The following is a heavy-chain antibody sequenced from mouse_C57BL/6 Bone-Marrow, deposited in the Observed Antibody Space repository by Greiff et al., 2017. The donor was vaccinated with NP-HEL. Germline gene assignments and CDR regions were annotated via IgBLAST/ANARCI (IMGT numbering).Heavy chain of an antibody. Sequence: VESGGGLVQPGGSLKLSCAASGFTFSDYYMYWVRQTPEKRLEWVAYISNGGGSTYYPDTVKGRFTISRDNAKNTLYLQMSRLKSEDTAMYYCARPKGKDYAMDYWGQGTSVTVSS. CDR1: GFTFSDYY. V-gene: IGHV5-12*01. CDR3: ARPKGKDYAMDY. CDR2: ISNGGGST. J-gene: IGHJ4*01.